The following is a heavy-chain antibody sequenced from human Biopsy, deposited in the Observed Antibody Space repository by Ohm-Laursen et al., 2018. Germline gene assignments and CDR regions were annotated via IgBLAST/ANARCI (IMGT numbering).Heavy chain of an antibody. CDR3: ATKLTGYFHH. J-gene: IGHJ1*01. Sequence: SVKVSCKSPEGTFSNYGVNWVRQAPGQGLEWLGGNIPILGTGNYAQKFQDRVTVTADTSTSTATMELRSLRSDDTAVYYCATKLTGYFHHWGQGTLVIVSS. CDR1: EGTFSNYG. V-gene: IGHV1-69*06. CDR2: NIPILGTG. D-gene: IGHD3-9*01.